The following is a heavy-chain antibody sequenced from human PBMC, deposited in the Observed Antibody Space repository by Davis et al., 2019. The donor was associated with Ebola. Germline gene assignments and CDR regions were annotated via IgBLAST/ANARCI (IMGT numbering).Heavy chain of an antibody. CDR3: AREAGGGAFDI. Sequence: LRLSCSVAGGSISSSGYYWNWIRQHPGEGLEWIGIIYYSGTTHYNPSLKSRVIISRDTSKNQFSLKLSSVTAADTAVYYCAREAGGGAFDIWGQGTMITVSS. D-gene: IGHD3-16*01. CDR2: IYYSGTT. V-gene: IGHV4-31*03. J-gene: IGHJ3*02. CDR1: GGSISSSGYY.